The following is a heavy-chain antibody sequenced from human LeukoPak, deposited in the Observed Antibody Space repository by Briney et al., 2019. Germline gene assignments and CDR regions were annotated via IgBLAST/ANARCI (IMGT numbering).Heavy chain of an antibody. CDR3: AREATTSGNVDY. J-gene: IGHJ4*02. Sequence: SETLSLTCAVYGGSFSGYYWSWIRQPAGKGLEWIGRIYTSGSTNYNPSLKSRVTMSVDTSKNQFSLKLSSVTAADTAVYYCAREATTSGNVDYWGQGTLVTVSS. CDR2: IYTSGST. V-gene: IGHV4-4*07. CDR1: GGSFSGYY. D-gene: IGHD3-10*01.